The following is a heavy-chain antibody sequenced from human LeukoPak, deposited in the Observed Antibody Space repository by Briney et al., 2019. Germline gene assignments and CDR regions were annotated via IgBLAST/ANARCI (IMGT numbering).Heavy chain of an antibody. J-gene: IGHJ2*01. V-gene: IGHV3-48*03. Sequence: GGSLRLSCAASGFIFSSYEMNWVRQAPGKGLEWVSYINNSSSAIYYADSVKGRFTISRDNAKNSLYLQMNSLRADDTAVYYCARDEDYGDYVRYFDLWGRGTLVTASS. CDR1: GFIFSSYE. CDR2: INNSSSAI. CDR3: ARDEDYGDYVRYFDL. D-gene: IGHD4-17*01.